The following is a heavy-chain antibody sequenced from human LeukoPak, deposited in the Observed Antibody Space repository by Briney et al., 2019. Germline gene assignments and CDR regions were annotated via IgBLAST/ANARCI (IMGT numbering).Heavy chain of an antibody. D-gene: IGHD2-15*01. CDR2: ISSSGSTI. CDR3: AREGCSGGSCYWYFDL. V-gene: IGHV3-48*04. J-gene: IGHJ2*01. Sequence: PGGSLRLSCAASGFTFSSYAMSWVRQAPGKGLEWVSYISSSGSTIYYADSVKGRFTISRDNAKNSLYLQMNGLRAEDTAVYYCAREGCSGGSCYWYFDLWGRGTLVTVSS. CDR1: GFTFSSYA.